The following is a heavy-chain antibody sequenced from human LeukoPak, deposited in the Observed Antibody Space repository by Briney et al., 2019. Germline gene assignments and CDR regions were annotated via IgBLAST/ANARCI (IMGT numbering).Heavy chain of an antibody. V-gene: IGHV3-23*01. CDR3: AKVPGVVVITYFDY. CDR2: ISGSGGST. D-gene: IGHD3-22*01. Sequence: GGSLRLSCAASGFTFSSYAMSWVRQAPGRGLEWVSAISGSGGSTYYADSVKGRFTISRDNSKNTLYLQMNSLRAEDTTVYDWAKVPGVVVITYFDYWGQGTLVTVSS. J-gene: IGHJ4*02. CDR1: GFTFSSYA.